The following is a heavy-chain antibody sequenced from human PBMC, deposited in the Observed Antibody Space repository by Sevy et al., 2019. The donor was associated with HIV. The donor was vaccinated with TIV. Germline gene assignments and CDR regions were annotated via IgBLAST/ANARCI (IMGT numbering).Heavy chain of an antibody. D-gene: IGHD5-18*01. CDR2: IKQDGSEK. CDR1: GFTFSSYW. J-gene: IGHJ4*02. V-gene: IGHV3-7*03. Sequence: GGSLRLSCAASGFTFSSYWMSWVRQAPGKGLEWVANIKQDGSEKYYVDSVKGRFTISRDNAKNSLYLQMNSLRAEDTAVYYWARDWLGSAMDTHYYFDYWGQGTLVTVSS. CDR3: ARDWLGSAMDTHYYFDY.